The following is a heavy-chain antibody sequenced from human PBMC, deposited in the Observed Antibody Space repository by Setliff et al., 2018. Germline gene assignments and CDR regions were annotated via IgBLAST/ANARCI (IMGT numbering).Heavy chain of an antibody. CDR1: GDSISSSNW. V-gene: IGHV4-4*02. CDR3: ARAGFELGQYNWFDP. CDR2: IYHSGST. Sequence: SETLSLTCAVSGDSISSSNWWNWVRQPPGKGLEWIGEIYHSGSTKYNPSLKSRVTISGDKSKNQFSLKLSSVTAADTAVYYCARAGFELGQYNWFDPWGQGTLVTVSS. D-gene: IGHD3-3*02. J-gene: IGHJ5*02.